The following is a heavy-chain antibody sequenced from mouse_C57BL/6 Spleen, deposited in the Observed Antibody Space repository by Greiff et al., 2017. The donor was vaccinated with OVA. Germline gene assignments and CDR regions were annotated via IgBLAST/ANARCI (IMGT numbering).Heavy chain of an antibody. CDR3: ASPSITTVSYYAMDY. CDR2: INPSSGYT. Sequence: QVQLQQSEAELAKPGASVKLSCKASGYTFTSYWMHWVKQRPGQGLEWIGYINPSSGYTKYNQKFKDKATLTADKSSSTAYMQLSSLTYEDSAVYYCASPSITTVSYYAMDYWGQGTSVTVSS. D-gene: IGHD1-1*01. CDR1: GYTFTSYW. V-gene: IGHV1-7*01. J-gene: IGHJ4*01.